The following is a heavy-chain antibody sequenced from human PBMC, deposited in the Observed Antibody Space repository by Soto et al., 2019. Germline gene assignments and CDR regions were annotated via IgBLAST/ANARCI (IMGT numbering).Heavy chain of an antibody. Sequence: GSLRLSCAASGFTVSSNYMSWVRQAPGKGLEWVSAIYSGGSTYYADSVKGRFTISRHNSKNTLYLQMNSLRAEDTAVYYCARDRSDPGFRGYYYMDVWGKGTTVTVSS. CDR2: IYSGGST. J-gene: IGHJ6*03. CDR1: GFTVSSNY. D-gene: IGHD3-10*01. CDR3: ARDRSDPGFRGYYYMDV. V-gene: IGHV3-53*04.